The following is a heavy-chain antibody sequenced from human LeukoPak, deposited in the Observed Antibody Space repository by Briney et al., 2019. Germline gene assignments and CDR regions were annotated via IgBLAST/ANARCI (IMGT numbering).Heavy chain of an antibody. D-gene: IGHD6-13*01. J-gene: IGHJ4*02. CDR1: GGSISSYY. CDR3: ALGRIAAAGTVDY. V-gene: IGHV4-4*07. Sequence: SETLSLTCTVSGGSISSYYWSWMRQPAGKGLEWIGRIYTSGSTNYNPSLKSRVTMSVDTSKNQFSLKLSSVTAADTAVYYCALGRIAAAGTVDYWGQGTLVTASS. CDR2: IYTSGST.